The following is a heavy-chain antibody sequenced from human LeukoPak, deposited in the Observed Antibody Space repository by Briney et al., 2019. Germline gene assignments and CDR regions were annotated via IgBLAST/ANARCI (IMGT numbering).Heavy chain of an antibody. CDR2: IYTSGST. J-gene: IGHJ4*02. CDR3: ASEAYYYDSSGYYKY. D-gene: IGHD3-22*01. Sequence: PSETLSLTCTVSGYSISSGYYWGWIRQPAGKGLEWIGRIYTSGSTNYNPSLKSRVTMSVDTSKNKFSLKLSSVTAADTAVYYCASEAYYYDSSGYYKYWGQGTLVTVSS. CDR1: GYSISSGYY. V-gene: IGHV4-4*07.